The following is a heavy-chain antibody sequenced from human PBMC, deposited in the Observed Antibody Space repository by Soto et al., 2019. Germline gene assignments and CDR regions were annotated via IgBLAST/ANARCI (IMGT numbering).Heavy chain of an antibody. Sequence: GGSLRLSCAASGFTFSSYAMHWVRQAPGKGLEWVAVISYDGSNKYYADSVKGRFTISRDNSKNTLYLQMNSLRAEDTAVYYCARLLAAADAFDIWGQGTMVTVSS. CDR2: ISYDGSNK. CDR1: GFTFSSYA. D-gene: IGHD6-13*01. CDR3: ARLLAAADAFDI. V-gene: IGHV3-30*04. J-gene: IGHJ3*02.